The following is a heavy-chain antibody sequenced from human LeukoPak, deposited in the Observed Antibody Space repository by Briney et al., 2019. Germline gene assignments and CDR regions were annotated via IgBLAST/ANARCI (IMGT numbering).Heavy chain of an antibody. V-gene: IGHV4-39*07. Sequence: SETLSLTCTVSGGSISSSSFYWGWIRQPPGKGLEWIGNIYYSGSTYYNPSLKSRVTISVDTSKNQFSLQLSSVTPEDTAVYYCASQPVSNGWFFSSWGQGTLVTVSS. D-gene: IGHD6-19*01. J-gene: IGHJ5*02. CDR3: ASQPVSNGWFFSS. CDR2: IYYSGST. CDR1: GGSISSSSFY.